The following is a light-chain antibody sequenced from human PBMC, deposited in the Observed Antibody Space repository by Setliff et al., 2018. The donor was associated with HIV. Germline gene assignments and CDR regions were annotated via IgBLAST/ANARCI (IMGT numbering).Light chain of an antibody. J-gene: IGLJ1*01. CDR2: EVR. V-gene: IGLV2-14*01. CDR1: SSDVGGYNH. Sequence: QSVLTQPASVSGSPGQSITISCTGTSSDVGGYNHVSWYQQHPGKAPKLIISEVRNRPSGVSHRFSGSKSGNTASLTISGLQAEDEADYYCSSYAITNTLPFGTGTKVTVL. CDR3: SSYAITNTLP.